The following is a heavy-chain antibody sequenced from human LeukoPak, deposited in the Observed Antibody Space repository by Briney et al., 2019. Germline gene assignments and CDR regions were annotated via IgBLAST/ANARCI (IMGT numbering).Heavy chain of an antibody. D-gene: IGHD4-17*01. CDR1: GGSISSGGYY. V-gene: IGHV4-31*03. CDR2: IYYSGST. Sequence: SETLSLTCTVSGGSISSGGYYWSWIRQHPGKGLEWIGYIYYSGSTYYNPSLKSRVTISVDTFKNQFSLKLSSVTAADAAVYYCARDKETDYGDYNWFDPWGQGTLVTVSS. CDR3: ARDKETDYGDYNWFDP. J-gene: IGHJ5*02.